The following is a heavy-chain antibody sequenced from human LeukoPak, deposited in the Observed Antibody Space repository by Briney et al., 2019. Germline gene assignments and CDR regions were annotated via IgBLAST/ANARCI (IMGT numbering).Heavy chain of an antibody. V-gene: IGHV4-59*08. J-gene: IGHJ4*02. Sequence: SETLSLTCTVSGGSISSYYWSWIRQPPGKGLEWIGYIYYSGSTNYNPSLKSRVTISVDTSKNQFSLKLSSVTAADTAVYYCARHSRYSYGEYYSDYWGQGTLVTVSS. CDR1: GGSISSYY. CDR2: IYYSGST. D-gene: IGHD5-18*01. CDR3: ARHSRYSYGEYYSDY.